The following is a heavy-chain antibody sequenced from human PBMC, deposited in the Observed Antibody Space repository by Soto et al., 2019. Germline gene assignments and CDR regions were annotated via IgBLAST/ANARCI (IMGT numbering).Heavy chain of an antibody. D-gene: IGHD1-1*01. V-gene: IGHV3-48*01. Sequence: EVQLVESGGGLVQPGGSLRLSCAASGFTFSSYSMNWVRQAPGKGLEWVSYISSSSSRISYTVSVKGGFTISRDNAKNSPYLQMNSLGAEDTAVYYCARSRYNDYWGQGTLVTVSS. CDR1: GFTFSSYS. J-gene: IGHJ4*02. CDR3: ARSRYNDY. CDR2: ISSSSSRI.